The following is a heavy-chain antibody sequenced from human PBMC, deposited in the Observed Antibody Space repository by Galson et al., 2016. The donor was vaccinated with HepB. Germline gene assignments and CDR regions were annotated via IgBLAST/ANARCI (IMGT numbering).Heavy chain of an antibody. CDR2: INQDGSAK. J-gene: IGHJ5*02. D-gene: IGHD3-16*01. V-gene: IGHV3-7*05. Sequence: SLRLSCAASVFTFSDYWMSWVRQAPGKGLEWVAHINQDGSAKYYVDSVKGRFIISRDNSKNTLYLQMNSLRSEDTAVYHCAKDRRFEGEYNWFDAWGQGTLVIVSS. CDR1: VFTFSDYW. CDR3: AKDRRFEGEYNWFDA.